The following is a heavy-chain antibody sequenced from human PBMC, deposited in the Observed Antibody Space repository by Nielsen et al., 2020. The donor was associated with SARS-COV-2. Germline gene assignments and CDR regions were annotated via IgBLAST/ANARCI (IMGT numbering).Heavy chain of an antibody. J-gene: IGHJ6*02. CDR2: ISSNGGST. CDR1: GFTFSSYA. V-gene: IGHV3-64D*09. D-gene: IGHD6-19*01. Sequence: GESLKISCSASGFTFSSYAMHWVRQAPGKGLEYVSAISSNGGSTYYADSVKGRFTISRDNSKNTLYLQMSSLRAEDTAVYYCARDYLSGWYPYYYYGMDVWGQGTTVTVSS. CDR3: ARDYLSGWYPYYYYGMDV.